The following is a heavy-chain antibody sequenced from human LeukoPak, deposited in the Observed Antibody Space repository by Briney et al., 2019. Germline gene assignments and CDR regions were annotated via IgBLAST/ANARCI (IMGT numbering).Heavy chain of an antibody. Sequence: SVKVSCKASGGTFSSYAISWVRQAPGQGLEWMGRIIPILGIANYAQKFQGRVTITADKSTSTAYMELSSLRSEDTAVYYCARDPDSSGYYRTFDYWGQGTLVTVSS. J-gene: IGHJ4*02. CDR2: IIPILGIA. V-gene: IGHV1-69*04. CDR1: GGTFSSYA. D-gene: IGHD3-22*01. CDR3: ARDPDSSGYYRTFDY.